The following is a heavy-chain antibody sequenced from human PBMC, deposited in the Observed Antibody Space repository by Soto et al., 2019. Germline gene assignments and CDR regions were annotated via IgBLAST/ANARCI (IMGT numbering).Heavy chain of an antibody. CDR1: GGSISSYY. V-gene: IGHV4-59*01. CDR2: IYYSGST. J-gene: IGHJ6*02. D-gene: IGHD6-6*01. CDR3: ARDQGVFGSSAPRGEYYGMDV. Sequence: PSETLSLTCTVSGGSISSYYWSWIRQPPGEGLEWIGYIYYSGSTNYNPSLKSRVTISVDTSKNQFSLKLSSVTAADTAVYYCARDQGVFGSSAPRGEYYGMDVWGQGTTVTVSS.